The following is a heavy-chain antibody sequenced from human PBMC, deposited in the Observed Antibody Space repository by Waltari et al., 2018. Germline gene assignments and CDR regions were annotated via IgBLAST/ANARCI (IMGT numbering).Heavy chain of an antibody. J-gene: IGHJ4*02. V-gene: IGHV4-34*01. D-gene: IGHD6-13*01. CDR3: ASPPIAAAGRGYFDY. CDR1: GGSFSGYY. Sequence: QVQLQQWGAGLLKPSETLSLTCAVYGGSFSGYYWSWIRQPPGKGLEWIGEINHSGSTNDNPSLKSRVTISVDTSKNQFSLKLSSVTAADTAVYYCASPPIAAAGRGYFDYWGQGTLVTVSS. CDR2: INHSGST.